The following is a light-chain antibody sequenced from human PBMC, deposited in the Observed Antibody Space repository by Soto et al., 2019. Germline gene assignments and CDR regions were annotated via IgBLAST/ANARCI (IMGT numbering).Light chain of an antibody. CDR1: QSINTY. J-gene: IGKJ1*01. Sequence: DIQMTQSPSSLSSSVGDRFTITFLASQSINTYLNWYQQKPGRAPKLLIYDASTLESGVPSRFSGSGSGTEFTLTISSLQTDDFATYYCQQYNSYSSWTFGQGTKVDI. CDR3: QQYNSYSSWT. CDR2: DAS. V-gene: IGKV1-5*01.